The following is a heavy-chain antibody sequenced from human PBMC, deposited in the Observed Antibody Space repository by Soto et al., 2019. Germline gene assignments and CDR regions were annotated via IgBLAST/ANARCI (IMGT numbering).Heavy chain of an antibody. V-gene: IGHV1-2*07. D-gene: IGHD2-21*01. CDR1: GYTFSGYY. CDR2: INTDTGGT. CDR3: TRDPIGGGTPYSCDF. Sequence: QIQLVQSGAEVKKPGASVKVSCRASGYTFSGYYMHWLRQAPGQGPEWLGWINTDTGGTDYAHKFQGRVTMTRDTSISTGYVELSSLVSDDQDVDYCTRDPIGGGTPYSCDFWGQGNLVTVSS. J-gene: IGHJ4*02.